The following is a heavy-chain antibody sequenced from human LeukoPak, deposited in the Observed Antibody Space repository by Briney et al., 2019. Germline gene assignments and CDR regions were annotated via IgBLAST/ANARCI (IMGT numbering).Heavy chain of an antibody. CDR2: INHSGST. Sequence: SETLSLTCAVYGGSFSGYYWSWIRQPPGKGLEWIGEINHSGSTNYNPSLKSRVTISVDTSKNQFSLKLSSVTAADTAVYYCARGIVATIIHYYYYYVDVWGKGTTVTVSS. V-gene: IGHV4-34*01. D-gene: IGHD5-12*01. CDR1: GGSFSGYY. CDR3: ARGIVATIIHYYYYYVDV. J-gene: IGHJ6*03.